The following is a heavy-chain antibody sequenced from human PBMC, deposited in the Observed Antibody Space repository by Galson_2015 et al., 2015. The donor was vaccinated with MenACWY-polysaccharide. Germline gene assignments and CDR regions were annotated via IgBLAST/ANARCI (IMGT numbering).Heavy chain of an antibody. CDR2: IYSGGSI. CDR3: ARGYNRAFDY. J-gene: IGHJ4*02. D-gene: IGHD1-1*01. CDR1: GFTFDDYA. Sequence: SLRLSCAASGFTFDDYAMHWVRQAPGKGLEWVSVIYSGGSIYYADSVKGRFTISRDNSKDTLYLQMNSLRADDTAVYYCARGYNRAFDYWGQGTLVTVSS. V-gene: IGHV3-53*01.